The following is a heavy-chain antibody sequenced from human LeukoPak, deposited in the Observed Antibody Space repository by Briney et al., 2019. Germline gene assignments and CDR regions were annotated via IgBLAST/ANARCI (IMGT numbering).Heavy chain of an antibody. D-gene: IGHD6-6*01. Sequence: GGSLRLSCAASGFTFSSYEMNWVRQAPGKGLEWVSYISSSGSTIYYADSVKGRFTISRDNAKNSLYLQMNSLRAEDTAVYYCARYSTSSGWIDPWGQGTLVTVSS. CDR1: GFTFSSYE. CDR3: ARYSTSSGWIDP. CDR2: ISSSGSTI. V-gene: IGHV3-48*03. J-gene: IGHJ5*02.